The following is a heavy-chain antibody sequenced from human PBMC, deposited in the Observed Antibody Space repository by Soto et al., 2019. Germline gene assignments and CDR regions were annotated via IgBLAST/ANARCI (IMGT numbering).Heavy chain of an antibody. J-gene: IGHJ5*02. CDR3: AKSRVIVVVVAATFNWFDP. Sequence: EVQLLESGGGLVQPGGSLRLSCAASGFTFSSYAMSWVRQAPGKGLEWVSAISGSGGSTYYADSVKGRFTISRDNSKNPLYLQMNSLRAEDTAVYYCAKSRVIVVVVAATFNWFDPWGQGTLGTVSS. V-gene: IGHV3-23*01. D-gene: IGHD2-15*01. CDR1: GFTFSSYA. CDR2: ISGSGGST.